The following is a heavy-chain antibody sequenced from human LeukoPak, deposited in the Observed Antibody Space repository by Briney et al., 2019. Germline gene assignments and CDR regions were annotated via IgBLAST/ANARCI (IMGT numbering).Heavy chain of an antibody. CDR3: ARLTALAGHRGAFDI. Sequence: SETLSLTCNVSGGSIGGHTFYWDWIRQPPGKGLEWIATIYYNGNTFYNPSLKSRVAISIKMAESQFSLHLSSVTAADTAIYYCARLTALAGHRGAFDIWGPGTMVTVSS. V-gene: IGHV4-39*01. J-gene: IGHJ3*02. CDR2: IYYNGNT. D-gene: IGHD6-19*01. CDR1: GGSIGGHTFY.